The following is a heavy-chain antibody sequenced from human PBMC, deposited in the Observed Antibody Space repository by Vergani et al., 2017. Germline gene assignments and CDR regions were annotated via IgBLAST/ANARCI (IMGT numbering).Heavy chain of an antibody. V-gene: IGHV3-9*02. J-gene: IGHJ5*02. CDR2: ISWNSNSI. D-gene: IGHD6-6*01. CDR1: GFTSAGYA. CDR3: AKDLGTSSGGGWFDP. Sequence: EGKGEEAGGGLVLPGRSLRLSCVASGFTSAGYAMHWVRQAPGKGLEWVSGISWNSNSIGYADSVKGRFTISRDNAKNSLYLQMNSLRAEDTALYYCAKDLGTSSGGGWFDPWGQGTLVTVSS.